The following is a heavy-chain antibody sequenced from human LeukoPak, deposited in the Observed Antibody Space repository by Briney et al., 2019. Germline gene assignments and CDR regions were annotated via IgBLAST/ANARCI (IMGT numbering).Heavy chain of an antibody. CDR1: GGSISSSSYY. J-gene: IGHJ4*02. CDR2: IYYSGST. D-gene: IGHD3-10*01. V-gene: IGHV4-39*07. CDR3: ARGRATMVRGVITNFDY. Sequence: PSETLSLTCTVSGGSISSSSYYWGWIRQPPGKGLEWIGSIYYSGSTYYNPSLKSRVTISVDTSKNQFSLKLSSVTAADTAVYYCARGRATMVRGVITNFDYWGQGTLVTVSS.